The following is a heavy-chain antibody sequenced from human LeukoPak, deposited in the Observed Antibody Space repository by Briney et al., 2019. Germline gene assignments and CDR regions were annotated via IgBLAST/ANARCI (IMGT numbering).Heavy chain of an antibody. CDR2: ISYDGSNK. V-gene: IGHV3-30-3*01. Sequence: GRSLRLSCAASGFTFGSYAMHWVRQAPGKGLEWVAVISYDGSNKYYADSVKGRFTISRDNSKNTLYLQMNSLRAEDTAVYYCARVRYSEMATIYDAFDIWGQGTMVTVSS. J-gene: IGHJ3*02. D-gene: IGHD5-24*01. CDR1: GFTFGSYA. CDR3: ARVRYSEMATIYDAFDI.